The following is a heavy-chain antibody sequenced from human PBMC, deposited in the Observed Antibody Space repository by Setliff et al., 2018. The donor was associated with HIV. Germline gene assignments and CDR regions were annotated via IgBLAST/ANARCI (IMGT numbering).Heavy chain of an antibody. CDR1: GFTFSNYG. CDR2: IRNDASNT. D-gene: IGHD6-19*01. Sequence: GSLRLSCAASGFTFSNYGMHWVRQAPGKGLEWVTFIRNDASNTYYADSVKGRFTISRDSSKNTLYLQMDSLRTEDTAVYYCAKDLSVRGSGFKGASAIWGQGTMVTVSS. CDR3: AKDLSVRGSGFKGASAI. V-gene: IGHV3-30*02. J-gene: IGHJ3*02.